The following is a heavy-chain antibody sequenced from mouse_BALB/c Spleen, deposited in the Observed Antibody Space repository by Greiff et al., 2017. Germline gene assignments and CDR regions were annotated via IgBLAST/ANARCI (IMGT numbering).Heavy chain of an antibody. V-gene: IGHV14-3*02. CDR1: GFNIKDTY. D-gene: IGHD2-2*01. J-gene: IGHJ4*01. Sequence: EVQRVESGAELVKPGASVKLSCTASGFNIKDTYMHWVKQRPEQGLEWIGRIDPANGNTKYDPKFQGKATITADTSSNTAYLQLSSLTSEDTAVYYCARRLRRRGYAMDYWGQGTSVTVSS. CDR2: IDPANGNT. CDR3: ARRLRRRGYAMDY.